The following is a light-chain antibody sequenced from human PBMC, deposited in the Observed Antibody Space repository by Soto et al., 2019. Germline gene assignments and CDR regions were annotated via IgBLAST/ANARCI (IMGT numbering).Light chain of an antibody. CDR1: QGISSY. CDR2: AAS. J-gene: IGKJ1*01. Sequence: AIRMTQSPSSFSASTGDRVTITCRASQGISSYLAWYQQEPGKAPKLLIYAASTLQSGVPSRFSGSGSGTDFTLTISCLRSEDFATYYCQQYYSYPWTFGQGTKVEIK. CDR3: QQYYSYPWT. V-gene: IGKV1-8*01.